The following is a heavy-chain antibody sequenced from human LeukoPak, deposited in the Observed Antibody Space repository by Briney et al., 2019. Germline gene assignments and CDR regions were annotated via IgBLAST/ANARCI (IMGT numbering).Heavy chain of an antibody. CDR3: ARHDRVVATEADDSSGYYYPDY. V-gene: IGHV4-39*01. CDR2: IFYSGST. D-gene: IGHD3-22*01. J-gene: IGHJ4*02. CDR1: GGSISSSSYY. Sequence: SETLSLTCTVSGGSISSSSYYWGWIRQPPGKGLEWIGSIFYSGSTYYNPSLKSRVTISVDTSKNQFSLKLSSVTAADTAVYYCARHDRVVATEADDSSGYYYPDYWGQGTLVTVSS.